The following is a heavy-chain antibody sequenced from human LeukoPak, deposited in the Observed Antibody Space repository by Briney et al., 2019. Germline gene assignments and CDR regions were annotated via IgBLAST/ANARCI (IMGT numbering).Heavy chain of an antibody. CDR3: ARAGSYCSSTSCYEGGNWFDP. CDR1: GFTFSSYE. V-gene: IGHV3-48*03. J-gene: IGHJ5*02. CDR2: ISSSGSTI. Sequence: GGSLRLSCAASGFTFSSYEMNWVRQAPGKGLEWVSYISSSGSTIYYADSVKGRFTISRDNAKNSLYLQMNSLRAEDTAVYYCARAGSYCSSTSCYEGGNWFDPWGQGTLVTVSS. D-gene: IGHD2-2*01.